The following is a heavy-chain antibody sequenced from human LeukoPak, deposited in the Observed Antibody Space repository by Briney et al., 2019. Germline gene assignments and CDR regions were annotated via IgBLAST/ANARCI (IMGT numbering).Heavy chain of an antibody. J-gene: IGHJ4*02. V-gene: IGHV1-18*01. CDR3: ARGQGSSPPVTYFDY. Sequence: ASVKVSCKASGYTFTSYGISWVRQAPGQGLEWMGWISAYNGNTNYAQKLQGRVTMTTDTSTSTAYIELRSLRSDDTAVYYCARGQGSSPPVTYFDYWGQGTLVTVSS. CDR2: ISAYNGNT. CDR1: GYTFTSYG. D-gene: IGHD4-17*01.